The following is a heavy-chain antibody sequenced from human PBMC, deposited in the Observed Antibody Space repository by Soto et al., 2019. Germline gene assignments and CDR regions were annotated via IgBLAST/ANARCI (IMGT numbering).Heavy chain of an antibody. V-gene: IGHV1-18*01. CDR3: ARALYYYDNSGLAY. J-gene: IGHJ4*02. CDR1: GYTFTSYG. CDR2: INIYSGDA. D-gene: IGHD3-22*01. Sequence: QVRLEQSGPEVKKTGASVKVSCKASGYTFTSYGISWVRQAPGQGLEWMGWINIYSGDANYAQSFQDRVTMNRDTSTHTVYMEMRTLRSDDAAVYYCARALYYYDNSGLAYWGQGTLVTVSS.